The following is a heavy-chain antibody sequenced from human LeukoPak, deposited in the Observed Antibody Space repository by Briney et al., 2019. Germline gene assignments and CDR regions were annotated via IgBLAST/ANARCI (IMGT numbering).Heavy chain of an antibody. D-gene: IGHD6-13*01. CDR2: ISSSGSTK. CDR1: GFTFSSYE. Sequence: GGSLRLSCAASGFTFSSYEMNWVRQAPGKELEWLSYISSSGSTKYYVDSVKGRFTISRDNAKNSLYLQMNSLRAEDTAVYYCARDGVAAAVNYYYYYMDVWGKGTTVTISS. V-gene: IGHV3-48*03. J-gene: IGHJ6*03. CDR3: ARDGVAAAVNYYYYYMDV.